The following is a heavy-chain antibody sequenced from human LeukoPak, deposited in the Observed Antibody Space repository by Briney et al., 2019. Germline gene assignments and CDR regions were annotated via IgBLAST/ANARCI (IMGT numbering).Heavy chain of an antibody. Sequence: GASVNVSCKASGYTFSTYPMNWVRQAPGQGLEWMGGIIPIFGTANYAQKFQGRVTITADESTSTAYMELSSLRSEDTAVYYCARERGLGDYGPLDYWGQGTLVTVSS. J-gene: IGHJ4*02. CDR2: IIPIFGTA. V-gene: IGHV1-69*13. CDR1: GYTFSTYP. D-gene: IGHD4-17*01. CDR3: ARERGLGDYGPLDY.